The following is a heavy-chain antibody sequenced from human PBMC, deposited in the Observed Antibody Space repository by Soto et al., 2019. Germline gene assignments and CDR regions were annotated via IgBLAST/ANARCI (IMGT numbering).Heavy chain of an antibody. CDR2: ISAYNGNT. V-gene: IGHV1-18*01. CDR1: GYTFTSYG. CDR3: ARGRYSGYEAYYFDY. J-gene: IGHJ4*02. D-gene: IGHD5-12*01. Sequence: GASVKVSCKASGYTFTSYGISWVRQAPGQGLEWMGWISAYNGNTNYAQKLQGRVTMTTDTSTSTAYMELRSLRSDDTAVYYCARGRYSGYEAYYFDYWGQGTLVTVSS.